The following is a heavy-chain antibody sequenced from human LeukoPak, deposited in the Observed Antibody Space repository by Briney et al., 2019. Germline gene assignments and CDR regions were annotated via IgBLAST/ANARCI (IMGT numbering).Heavy chain of an antibody. CDR2: IYPGDSDN. Sequence: GESLQISCNASGYXFTNYWIGWVRQMPGKGLEWMGIIYPGDSDNRYSPSFQGQVTISADKSISIAYLQWTSLKASDTAMYYCARFLFNYDAFDIWGQGTMVTVSS. V-gene: IGHV5-51*01. CDR3: ARFLFNYDAFDI. J-gene: IGHJ3*02. CDR1: GYXFTNYW. D-gene: IGHD2-21*01.